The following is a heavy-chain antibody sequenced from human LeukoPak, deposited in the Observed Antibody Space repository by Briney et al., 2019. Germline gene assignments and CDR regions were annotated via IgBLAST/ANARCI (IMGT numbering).Heavy chain of an antibody. CDR1: GGTFSSYA. V-gene: IGHV1-69*13. D-gene: IGHD3-22*01. J-gene: IGHJ4*02. CDR3: ASPPPYYYDSSGYY. Sequence: EASVKASCKASGGTFSSYAISWVRQAPGQGLEWMGGIIPIFGTANYAQKFQGRVTITADESTSTAYMELSSLRSEDTAVYYCASPPPYYYDSSGYYWGQGTLVTVSS. CDR2: IIPIFGTA.